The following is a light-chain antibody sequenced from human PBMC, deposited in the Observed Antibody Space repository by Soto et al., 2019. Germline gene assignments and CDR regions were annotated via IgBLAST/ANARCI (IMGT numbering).Light chain of an antibody. J-gene: IGLJ3*02. CDR3: AVWDDTLNGWV. CDR2: EGS. Sequence: QSALTQPASVSGSPGQSITISCTGTSSDVGSYNLVSWYQQHPGKAPKLMIYEGSKRPSGVPDRFSGSKSGTSASLAISGLRSEDEADYYCAVWDDTLNGWVFGGGTKLTVL. CDR1: SSDVGSYNL. V-gene: IGLV2-14*02.